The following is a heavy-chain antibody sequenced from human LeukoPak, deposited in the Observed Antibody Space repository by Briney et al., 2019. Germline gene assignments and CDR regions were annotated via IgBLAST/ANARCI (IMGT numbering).Heavy chain of an antibody. CDR3: ARDRNYYDSSGYPGELDP. CDR2: INPSGGST. V-gene: IGHV1-46*01. J-gene: IGHJ5*02. Sequence: ASVKVSCKASGYTFTSYYMHWVRQAPGQGLEWMGIINPSGGSTSYAQKFQGRVTMTRDTSTSTVYMELSSLRSEDTAVYYCARDRNYYDSSGYPGELDPWGQGTLVTVSS. CDR1: GYTFTSYY. D-gene: IGHD3-22*01.